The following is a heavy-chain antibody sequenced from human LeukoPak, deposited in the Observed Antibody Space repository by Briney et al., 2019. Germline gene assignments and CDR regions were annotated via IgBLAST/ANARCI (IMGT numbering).Heavy chain of an antibody. V-gene: IGHV4-39*01. J-gene: IGHJ4*02. CDR1: GGPISSRSYY. D-gene: IGHD6-13*01. CDR2: IYYSGST. Sequence: PSETLSLTCTVSGGPISSRSYYWGWLRQPPGKGLEWIGSIYYSGSTFYNPSLKSRVTISVDTSKNQFSLKLSSVTAADTAVYYCASDRRSSWYYYWGQGTLVTVSS. CDR3: ASDRRSSWYYY.